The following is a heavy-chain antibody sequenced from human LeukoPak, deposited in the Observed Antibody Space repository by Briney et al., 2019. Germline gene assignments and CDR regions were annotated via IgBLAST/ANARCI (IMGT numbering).Heavy chain of an antibody. CDR2: IYYTGST. CDR3: ARGRRLARYYYDSSGYPYYFDY. V-gene: IGHV4-59*12. J-gene: IGHJ4*02. Sequence: SETLSLTCTVSGGSISSFYWSWIRQPPGKGLEWIGYIYYTGSTNYNSSLKSRVTISVDTSKNQFSLNLSSVTAADTAVYYCARGRRLARYYYDSSGYPYYFDYWGQGTLVTVSS. CDR1: GGSISSFY. D-gene: IGHD3-22*01.